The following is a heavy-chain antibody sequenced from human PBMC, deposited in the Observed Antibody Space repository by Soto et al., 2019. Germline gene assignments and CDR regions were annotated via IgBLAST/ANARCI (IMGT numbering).Heavy chain of an antibody. CDR3: AADHVGTEYSSSSLYYYYYYGMDV. J-gene: IGHJ6*02. CDR1: GFTFTSSA. D-gene: IGHD6-6*01. Sequence: ASVKVSCKASGFTFTSSAVQWVRQARGQRLEWIGWIVVGSGNTNYAQKFQERVTITRDMSTSTAYMELSSLRSEDTAVYYCAADHVGTEYSSSSLYYYYYYGMDVWGQGTTVTVSS. V-gene: IGHV1-58*01. CDR2: IVVGSGNT.